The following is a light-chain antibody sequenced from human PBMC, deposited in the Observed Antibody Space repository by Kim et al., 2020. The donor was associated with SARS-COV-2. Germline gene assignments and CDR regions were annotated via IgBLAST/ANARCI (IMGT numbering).Light chain of an antibody. J-gene: IGKJ2*01. CDR3: QQFYSSPYT. CDR2: WAS. CDR1: QNVLYSSNNKNY. V-gene: IGKV4-1*01. Sequence: DIVMTQSPDSLAVSLGERATINCKSSQNVLYSSNNKNYLAWYQQRPGQPPKLLIYWASTREFGVPDRLSGSGSGTDFTLTISSLQAEDVAVYYCQQFYSSPYTFGQGTKLEI.